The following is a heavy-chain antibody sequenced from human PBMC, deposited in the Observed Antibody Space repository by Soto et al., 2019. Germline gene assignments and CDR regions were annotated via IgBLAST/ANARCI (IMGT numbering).Heavy chain of an antibody. Sequence: PVGSLRLSCTAYGFTFGDYAMSWFRQAPGKGLEWVGFIRSKSYGGTTEYAASVKGRFTISRDDSKSIAYMQMNSMKTEDTAVYYCTRDVAGTGYWGKGTLVTVSS. CDR2: IRSKSYGGTT. J-gene: IGHJ4*02. D-gene: IGHD6-19*01. CDR1: GFTFGDYA. CDR3: TRDVAGTGY. V-gene: IGHV3-49*03.